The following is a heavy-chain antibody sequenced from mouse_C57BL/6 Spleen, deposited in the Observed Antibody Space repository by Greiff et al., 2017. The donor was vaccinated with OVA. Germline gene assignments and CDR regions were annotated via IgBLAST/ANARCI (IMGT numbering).Heavy chain of an antibody. CDR1: GYSITSGYY. V-gene: IGHV3-6*01. Sequence: EVQLVESGPGLVKPSQSLSLTCSVTGYSITSGYYWNWIRQFPGNKLEWRGYISYDGSNNYNPALKNRISITLDTSKNQFFLKLNSVTTEDTAAYYCAREDDYYGCAMDYWGQGTSVTVSS. J-gene: IGHJ4*01. D-gene: IGHD1-1*01. CDR3: AREDDYYGCAMDY. CDR2: ISYDGSN.